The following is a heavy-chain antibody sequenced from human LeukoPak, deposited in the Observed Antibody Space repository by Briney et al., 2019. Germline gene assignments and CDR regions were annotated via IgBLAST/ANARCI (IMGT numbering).Heavy chain of an antibody. J-gene: IGHJ4*02. CDR1: GYSISSGYY. D-gene: IGHD4/OR15-4a*01. V-gene: IGHV4-38-2*02. CDR2: INHSGST. Sequence: KSSETLSLTCTVSGYSISSGYYWGWIRQPPGKGLEWIGEINHSGSTNYNPSLKSRVTISVDTSKNQLSLKLSSVTAADTAVYYCARGKYGGLSFDYWGQGTLVTVSS. CDR3: ARGKYGGLSFDY.